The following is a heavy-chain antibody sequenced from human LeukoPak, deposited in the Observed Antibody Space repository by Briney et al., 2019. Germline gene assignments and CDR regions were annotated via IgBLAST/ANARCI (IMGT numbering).Heavy chain of an antibody. V-gene: IGHV3-7*01. CDR1: GFTFSSYW. CDR2: IKQDGSEK. J-gene: IGHJ6*02. Sequence: EGSLRLSCAASGFTFSSYWMSWVRQAPGKGLEWVANIKQDGSEKYYVDSVKGRFTISRDNAKNSLYLQMNSLRAEDTAVYYCARGSCSSTSCYGDYYYGMDVWGQGTTVTVSS. D-gene: IGHD2-2*01. CDR3: ARGSCSSTSCYGDYYYGMDV.